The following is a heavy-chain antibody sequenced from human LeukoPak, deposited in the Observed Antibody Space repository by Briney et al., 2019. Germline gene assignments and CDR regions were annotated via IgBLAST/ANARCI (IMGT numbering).Heavy chain of an antibody. CDR1: GGSISSGGYS. CDR3: ARGRRAAAGTFDY. J-gene: IGHJ4*02. Sequence: PSETLSLTCAVSGGSISSGGYSWSWIRQPPGKGLEWTGYIYHSGSTYYNPSLKSRVTISVDRSKNQFSLKLSSVTAADTAVYYCARGRRAAAGTFDYWGQGTLVTVSS. D-gene: IGHD6-13*01. CDR2: IYHSGST. V-gene: IGHV4-30-2*01.